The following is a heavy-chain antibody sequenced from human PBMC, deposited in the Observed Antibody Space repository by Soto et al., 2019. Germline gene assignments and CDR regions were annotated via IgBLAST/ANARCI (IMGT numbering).Heavy chain of an antibody. CDR3: ARGWAAAGTGLLYP. V-gene: IGHV1-8*01. CDR2: MNPNSGNT. CDR1: GYTFTSYD. Sequence: ASVKVSCKASGYTFTSYDINWVRQATGLGLEWMGWMNPNSGNTGYAQKFQGRVTMTRNTSISTAYMELSSLRSEDTAVYYCARGWAAAGTGLLYPWGQGTLVTVSS. J-gene: IGHJ5*02. D-gene: IGHD6-13*01.